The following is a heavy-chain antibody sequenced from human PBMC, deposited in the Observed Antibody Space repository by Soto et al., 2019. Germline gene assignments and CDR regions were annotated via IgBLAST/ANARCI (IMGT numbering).Heavy chain of an antibody. V-gene: IGHV1-3*05. D-gene: IGHD5-12*01. CDR3: ARVSGYYLPDY. J-gene: IGHJ4*02. CDR1: GNTFTNYA. CDR2: INAGNGNT. Sequence: VQLVQSGAEEKKPGASVKVSCKASGNTFTNYAMHWVRQAPGQRLEWMGWINAGNGNTKYSQKFQGRVTITRDTSASTAYMELSSLRSEDTAVYYCARVSGYYLPDYWGQGTLVTVSS.